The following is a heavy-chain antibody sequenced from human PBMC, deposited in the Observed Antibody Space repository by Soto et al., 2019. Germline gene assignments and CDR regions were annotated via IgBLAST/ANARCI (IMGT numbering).Heavy chain of an antibody. V-gene: IGHV3-21*01. Sequence: GGSLRLSCTASGFTFSSDSMNWVRQAPGKVLEWVSSISSSSSYIYYADSVKGRFTISRDNAKNSLYLQMNSLRAEDTAVYYCARDKDVVVPAAPGVWFDPWGQGTLVNVSS. D-gene: IGHD2-2*01. CDR3: ARDKDVVVPAAPGVWFDP. CDR2: ISSSSSYI. J-gene: IGHJ5*02. CDR1: GFTFSSDS.